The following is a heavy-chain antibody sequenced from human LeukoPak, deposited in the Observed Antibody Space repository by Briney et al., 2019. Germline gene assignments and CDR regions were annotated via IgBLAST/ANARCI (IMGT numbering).Heavy chain of an antibody. Sequence: PSETLALTCTVSGGPISSGGYYWSWIRQHPGKGLEGIGYIYYSGSTYYNPSLKSRVTISVDTSKNQFSLKLSSVTAADTAVYYCARTRYSSSSLGNWFDPWGQGTLVTVSS. CDR2: IYYSGST. J-gene: IGHJ5*02. D-gene: IGHD6-13*01. CDR3: ARTRYSSSSLGNWFDP. CDR1: GGPISSGGYY. V-gene: IGHV4-31*03.